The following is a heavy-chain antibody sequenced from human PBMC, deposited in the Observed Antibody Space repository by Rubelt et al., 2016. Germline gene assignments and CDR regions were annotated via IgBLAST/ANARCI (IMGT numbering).Heavy chain of an antibody. Sequence: QVQLQESGPGLVKPSDTLSLTCAVSGYSISSSNWWGWIRQPPGKGLEWIGHIHYSGSTYYNPSLKNRVTMSVATSKNQFSLKLSFVTAVDTAVYYCARISYSSGWYFDYWGQGTRVTVSS. CDR3: ARISYSSGWYFDY. J-gene: IGHJ4*02. CDR2: IHYSGST. V-gene: IGHV4-28*01. CDR1: GYSISSSNW. D-gene: IGHD6-19*01.